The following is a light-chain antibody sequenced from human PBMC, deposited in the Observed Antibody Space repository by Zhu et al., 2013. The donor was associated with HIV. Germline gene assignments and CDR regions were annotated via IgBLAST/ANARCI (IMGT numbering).Light chain of an antibody. Sequence: EVVMTQSPATLSVSPGDRATLSCRASQSVSSNLAWFQQKPGQAPRLLIYAASTKATGTPARFSGSGYGTEFTLTISRLDPEDFAVYYCQQHGNAPWTFGQGTKVEIK. CDR3: QQHGNAPWT. V-gene: IGKV3-15*01. CDR1: QSVSSN. J-gene: IGKJ1*01. CDR2: AAS.